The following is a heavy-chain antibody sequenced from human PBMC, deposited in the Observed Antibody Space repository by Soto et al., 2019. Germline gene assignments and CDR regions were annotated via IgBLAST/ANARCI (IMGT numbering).Heavy chain of an antibody. CDR1: GYTFTSYA. CDR3: ARGITMVRGVNKYYYYYGMDV. D-gene: IGHD3-10*01. Sequence: ASVKVSCKASGYTFTSYAMHWVRQAPGQRLEWMGWINAGNGNTKYSQKFQGRVTITRDTSASTAYMELSSLRSEDTAVYYCARGITMVRGVNKYYYYYGMDVWGQGTTVTGSS. CDR2: INAGNGNT. J-gene: IGHJ6*02. V-gene: IGHV1-3*01.